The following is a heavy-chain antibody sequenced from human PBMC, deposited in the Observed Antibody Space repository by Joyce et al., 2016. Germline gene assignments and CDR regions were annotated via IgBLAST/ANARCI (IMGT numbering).Heavy chain of an antibody. Sequence: EVQLLESGEGLVQPGGSLRLSCAASGFTYSSHAMSWVRQAPGKGLEWVSGISGSGDRTMYADSVKGRFTISRDNSRSTLYLQMDSLRAEDTAVYYCATLVYGSSYYQHFQHWGQGALVTVSS. J-gene: IGHJ1*01. CDR2: ISGSGDRT. CDR3: ATLVYGSSYYQHFQH. D-gene: IGHD3-22*01. V-gene: IGHV3-23*01. CDR1: GFTYSSHA.